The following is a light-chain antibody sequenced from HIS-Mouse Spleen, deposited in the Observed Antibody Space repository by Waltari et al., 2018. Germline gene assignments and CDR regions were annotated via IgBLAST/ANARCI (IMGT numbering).Light chain of an antibody. V-gene: IGLV3-10*01. J-gene: IGLJ2*01. CDR3: YSTDSSGNHRV. CDR1: ALPKKY. Sequence: SYELTQPPSVSVSPGQTARITCSGDALPKKYAYWYQQKSGQAPVLVIYEDSKRPSGIPERCSGSSSGTMATVTISGAQVEDEADYYGYSTDSSGNHRVFGGGTKLTVL. CDR2: EDS.